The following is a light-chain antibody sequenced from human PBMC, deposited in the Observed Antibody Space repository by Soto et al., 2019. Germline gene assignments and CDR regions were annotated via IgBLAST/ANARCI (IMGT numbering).Light chain of an antibody. J-gene: IGLJ3*02. V-gene: IGLV2-23*01. CDR3: CSYAGNSLWV. Sequence: QSVLTQPASVSGSPGQSITISCTGTSSDVGSYNLVSWYQQHPGKAPKLMIYEGTKRPSGVSNRFSGSKSGNTASLTISGLQAEDEADYYCCSYAGNSLWVFGGGTKLTVL. CDR2: EGT. CDR1: SSDVGSYNL.